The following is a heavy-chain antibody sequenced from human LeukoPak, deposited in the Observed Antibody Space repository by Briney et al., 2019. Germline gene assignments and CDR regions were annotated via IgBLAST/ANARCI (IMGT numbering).Heavy chain of an antibody. D-gene: IGHD2-2*01. Sequence: ASVKVSCKASGYTFTSYGISWVRQAPGQGLEWMGWISAYNGNTNCAQKLQGRVTMTTDTSTSTAYMELRSLRSDDTAVYYCARGWVPAAKGENWFDPWGQGTLVTVSS. J-gene: IGHJ5*02. CDR2: ISAYNGNT. CDR1: GYTFTSYG. V-gene: IGHV1-18*04. CDR3: ARGWVPAAKGENWFDP.